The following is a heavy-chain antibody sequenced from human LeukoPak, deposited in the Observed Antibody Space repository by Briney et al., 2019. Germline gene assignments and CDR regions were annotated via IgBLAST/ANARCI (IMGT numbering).Heavy chain of an antibody. CDR2: ISAYNGNT. Sequence: ASVKVSCKASGYTFTGYNMHWVRQAPGQGLEWMGWISAYNGNTNYAQKLQGRVTMTTDTSTGTAYMELRSLRSDDTAVYYCAREGYGDYAWFDPWGQGTLVTVSS. CDR1: GYTFTGYN. CDR3: AREGYGDYAWFDP. V-gene: IGHV1-18*01. D-gene: IGHD4-17*01. J-gene: IGHJ5*02.